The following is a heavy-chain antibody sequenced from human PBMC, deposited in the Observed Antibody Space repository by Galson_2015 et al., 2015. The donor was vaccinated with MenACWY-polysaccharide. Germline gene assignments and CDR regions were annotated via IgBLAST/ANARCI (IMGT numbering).Heavy chain of an antibody. Sequence: SLRLSCAASGFTFSTYWMNWVRQAPGKGLEWVANIKEDGSEKYYVDSVKGRFTISRDNGKNSLYLQMNSLRDDDTAVYYCARVPKGLVGATPDYWGQGTLVTVSS. CDR1: GFTFSTYW. J-gene: IGHJ4*02. V-gene: IGHV3-7*01. D-gene: IGHD1-26*01. CDR2: IKEDGSEK. CDR3: ARVPKGLVGATPDY.